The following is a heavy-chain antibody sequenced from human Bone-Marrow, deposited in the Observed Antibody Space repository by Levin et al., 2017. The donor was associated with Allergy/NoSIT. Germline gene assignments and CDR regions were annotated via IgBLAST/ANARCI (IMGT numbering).Heavy chain of an antibody. V-gene: IGHV4-61*02. J-gene: IGHJ6*03. CDR2: VFTGGST. CDR1: GGSINSGTYF. CDR3: AGDVRGGSTLRWGGPKTDDYKMDV. Sequence: LRLSCTVSGGSINSGTYFWNWIRQPAGKGLEWIGRVFTGGSTDYNPSFRSRVTIFIDPSKNQFSLRLTSVTAADPAVYYCAGDVRGGSTLRWGGPKTDDYKMDVWGKGTTVIVSS. D-gene: IGHD1-14*01.